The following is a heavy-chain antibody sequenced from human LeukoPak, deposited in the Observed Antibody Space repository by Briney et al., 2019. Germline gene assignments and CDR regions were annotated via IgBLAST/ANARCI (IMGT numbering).Heavy chain of an antibody. CDR2: INPNSGGT. CDR3: AREPNWGDDAFDI. D-gene: IGHD7-27*01. Sequence: ASVKVSCKASGYTFTGYYMHWVRQAPGQGLEWMGWINPNSGGTNYAQKFQGRVTMTRDTSISTAYMELSRLRSDDTAVYYCAREPNWGDDAFDIWGQGTMVTVSS. V-gene: IGHV1-2*02. J-gene: IGHJ3*02. CDR1: GYTFTGYY.